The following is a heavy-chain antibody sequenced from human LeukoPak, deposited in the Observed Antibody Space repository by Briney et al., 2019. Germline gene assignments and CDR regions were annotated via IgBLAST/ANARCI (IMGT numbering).Heavy chain of an antibody. V-gene: IGHV1-2*04. Sequence: ASVKVSCKASGYTFTGSYMHWVRQAPEQGLEWMGWIDPNNGGTNYAQKFQGWVTMTRDTSISTAYMELSRLRSDDAAVYYCARDMSYYGSGRSGTGAFDIWGQGTMVTVSS. CDR3: ARDMSYYGSGRSGTGAFDI. CDR2: IDPNNGGT. J-gene: IGHJ3*02. CDR1: GYTFTGSY. D-gene: IGHD3-10*01.